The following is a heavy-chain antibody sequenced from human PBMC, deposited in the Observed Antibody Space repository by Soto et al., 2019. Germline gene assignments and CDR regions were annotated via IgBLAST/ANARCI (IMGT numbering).Heavy chain of an antibody. J-gene: IGHJ4*02. Sequence: LRLSCAASGFTFSSYAMSWVRQAPGKGLEWVSAISGSGGSTYYADSVKGRFTISRDNSKNTLYLQMNSLRAEDTAVYYCAKDGDYDFWSGYYPPYYFDYWGQGTLVTVSS. D-gene: IGHD3-3*01. V-gene: IGHV3-23*01. CDR1: GFTFSSYA. CDR2: ISGSGGST. CDR3: AKDGDYDFWSGYYPPYYFDY.